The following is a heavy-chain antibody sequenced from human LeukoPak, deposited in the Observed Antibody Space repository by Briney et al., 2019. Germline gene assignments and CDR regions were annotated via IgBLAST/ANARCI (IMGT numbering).Heavy chain of an antibody. CDR1: GYTFTSYA. CDR3: ARDNAPYGGPLNGDY. CDR2: INAGNGNT. Sequence: ASVKVSCKASGYTFTSYAMHWVRQAPGQRLEWMGWINAGNGNTKYSQKFQGRVTITRDTSASTAYMELSSLRSEDTAVYYCARDNAPYGGPLNGDYWGQGTLVTVSS. D-gene: IGHD4-23*01. V-gene: IGHV1-3*01. J-gene: IGHJ4*02.